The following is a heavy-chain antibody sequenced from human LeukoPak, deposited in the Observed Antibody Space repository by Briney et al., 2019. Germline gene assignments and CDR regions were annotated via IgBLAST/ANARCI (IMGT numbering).Heavy chain of an antibody. J-gene: IGHJ4*02. D-gene: IGHD4-17*01. Sequence: SETLSLTCTVSGGSISRGGYYWSWIRQPPGKGLEWIGYIYYNGGTFYTPSLKSRVTISIDRSENKFALRLNSVTAADTAVYYCARDQTVTGGFDYRGQGILVTVSS. V-gene: IGHV4-30-2*01. CDR1: GGSISRGGYY. CDR3: ARDQTVTGGFDY. CDR2: IYYNGGT.